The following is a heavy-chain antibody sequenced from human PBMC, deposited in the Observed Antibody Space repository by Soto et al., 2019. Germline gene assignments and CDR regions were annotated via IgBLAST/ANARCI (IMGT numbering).Heavy chain of an antibody. CDR3: ARRRRWGQLWRTRGSGYGMDV. V-gene: IGHV4-39*01. CDR1: GGSISSSSYY. CDR2: IYYSGST. D-gene: IGHD5-18*01. J-gene: IGHJ6*02. Sequence: QLQLQESGPGLVKPSETLSLTCTVSGGSISSSSYYWGWIRQPPGKGLEWIGSIYYSGSTYYNPSLKSRVTISVDTSKNQFSLKLSSVTAADTAVYYCARRRRWGQLWRTRGSGYGMDVWGQGTTVTVSS.